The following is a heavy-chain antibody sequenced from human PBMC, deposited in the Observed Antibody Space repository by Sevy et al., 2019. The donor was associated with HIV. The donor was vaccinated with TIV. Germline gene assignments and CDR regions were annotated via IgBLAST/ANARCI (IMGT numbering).Heavy chain of an antibody. CDR2: IKQDGSEK. Sequence: GGSLRLSCAASGFTFSSYWMSWIRQAPGKGLEWVANIKQDGSEKYYVDSVKGRFTISRGNAKNSLYLQMNSLRAEDTAVYYCARVPNEYDAFDIWGQWTMVTVSS. J-gene: IGHJ3*02. CDR1: GFTFSSYW. CDR3: ARVPNEYDAFDI. D-gene: IGHD2-8*01. V-gene: IGHV3-7*03.